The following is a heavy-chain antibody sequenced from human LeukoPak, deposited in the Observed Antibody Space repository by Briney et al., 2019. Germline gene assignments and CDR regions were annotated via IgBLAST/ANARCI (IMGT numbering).Heavy chain of an antibody. J-gene: IGHJ4*02. CDR2: ISSSSSTI. D-gene: IGHD3-3*01. V-gene: IGHV3-48*04. CDR1: GFTFSSYS. Sequence: GSLRLSCAASGFTFSSYSMNWVRQAPGKGLEWVSYISSSSSTIYYADSVKGRFTISRDNAKNSLYLQMSSLTAEDTAVYYCVGRYWYYDFGWWGQGTLVTVSS. CDR3: VGRYWYYDFGW.